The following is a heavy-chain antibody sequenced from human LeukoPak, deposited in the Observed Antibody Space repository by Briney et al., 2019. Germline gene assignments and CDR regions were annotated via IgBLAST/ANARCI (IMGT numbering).Heavy chain of an antibody. CDR3: ARGDGYYYDSSGYYY. J-gene: IGHJ4*02. CDR1: GGSFSVYY. V-gene: IGHV4-34*01. D-gene: IGHD3-22*01. CDR2: INHSGST. Sequence: SETLSLTCAVYGGSFSVYYWSWIRQPPGKGLEWIGEINHSGSTNYNPSLKSRVTISVDTSKNQFSLKLSSVTAADTAVYYCARGDGYYYDSSGYYYWGQGTLVTVSS.